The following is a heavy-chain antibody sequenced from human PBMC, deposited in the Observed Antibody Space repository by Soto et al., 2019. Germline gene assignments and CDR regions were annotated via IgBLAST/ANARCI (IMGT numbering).Heavy chain of an antibody. V-gene: IGHV1-18*01. CDR2: ISAYNGNT. CDR1: RYTFTSYG. J-gene: IGHJ6*02. CDR3: ARFGAYTTSHYYYYYGMDV. D-gene: IGHD3-16*01. Sequence: QVQLVQSGAEVKKPGASVKVSCKASRYTFTSYGISWVRQAPGQGLEWMGWISAYNGNTNYAQKLQGRVTMTTDTSTSTAYMELRSLRSDDTAVYYCARFGAYTTSHYYYYYGMDVWGQGTTVTVSS.